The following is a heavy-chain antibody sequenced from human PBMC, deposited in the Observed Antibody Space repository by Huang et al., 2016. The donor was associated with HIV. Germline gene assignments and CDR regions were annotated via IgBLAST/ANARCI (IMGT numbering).Heavy chain of an antibody. D-gene: IGHD3-9*01. J-gene: IGHJ4*02. Sequence: EVQLVESGGGLVKPGGSLRLSCAASGFTFSNYNMNWCRQASGKGLEWVSAISYKSMSVYYTDSVKGRFTISRDNAKNFLYLQMSSLRAEDTAVYYCARNYDILTGYDLWGQGTLVTVSS. CDR2: ISYKSMSV. CDR1: GFTFSNYN. CDR3: ARNYDILTGYDL. V-gene: IGHV3-21*01.